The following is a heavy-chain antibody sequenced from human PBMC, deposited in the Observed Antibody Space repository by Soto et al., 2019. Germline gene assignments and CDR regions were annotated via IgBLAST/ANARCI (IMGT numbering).Heavy chain of an antibody. D-gene: IGHD2-15*01. CDR2: ISADGTT. J-gene: IGHJ4*02. CDR3: ARDNVVLGAPFEN. V-gene: IGHV3-53*01. Sequence: LRLSCAASGFIVSGSSVSWVRQAPGKGLDWVSLISADGTTHYTDSVKGRFTISRDTSKNTVSLQMNSLRAEDTALYFCARDNVVLGAPFENWGQGTLVTVSS. CDR1: GFIVSGSS.